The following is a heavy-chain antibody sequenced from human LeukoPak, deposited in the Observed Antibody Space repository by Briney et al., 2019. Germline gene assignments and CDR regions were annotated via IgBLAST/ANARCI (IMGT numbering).Heavy chain of an antibody. CDR1: GGTFSSYA. Sequence: SVKVSCKASGGTFSSYAISWVRQAPGQGLEWMGRIIPILGIANHAQKFQGRVTITADKSTSTAYMELSSLRSEDTAVYYCASLVQQIVTTGAWFDPWGQGTLVTVSS. D-gene: IGHD4-4*01. CDR2: IIPILGIA. J-gene: IGHJ5*02. V-gene: IGHV1-69*04. CDR3: ASLVQQIVTTGAWFDP.